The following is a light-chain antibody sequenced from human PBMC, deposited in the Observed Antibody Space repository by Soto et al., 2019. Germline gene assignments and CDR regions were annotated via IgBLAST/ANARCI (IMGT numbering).Light chain of an antibody. J-gene: IGLJ3*02. Sequence: QSVLTQSSSASASLGSSVKLTCTLSSGHSSYIIAWHQQQPGKAPRYLMKLEGSGSYNKGSGVPDRFSGSSSGADRYLTISNLQSEDEADYYCETWDSNTLVFGGGTKLTVI. CDR3: ETWDSNTLV. CDR2: LEGSGSY. CDR1: SGHSSYI. V-gene: IGLV4-60*03.